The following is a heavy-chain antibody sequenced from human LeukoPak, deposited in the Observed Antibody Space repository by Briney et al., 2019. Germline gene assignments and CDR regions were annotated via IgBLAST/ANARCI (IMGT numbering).Heavy chain of an antibody. V-gene: IGHV4-59*08. Sequence: PSETLSLTCTVSGDSINAYYWGWIRQPPGRGLEWIGYIYFSGTTKYNPSLESRVTISVDTSKNQFSLKLSSVTAADTAVYYCARRRAEGGSNGHYNWFDPWGQGILVTVSS. J-gene: IGHJ5*02. CDR2: IYFSGTT. CDR3: ARRRAEGGSNGHYNWFDP. CDR1: GDSINAYY. D-gene: IGHD6-13*01.